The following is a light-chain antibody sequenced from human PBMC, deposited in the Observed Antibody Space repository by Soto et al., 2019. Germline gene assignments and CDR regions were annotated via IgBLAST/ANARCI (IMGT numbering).Light chain of an antibody. J-gene: IGKJ1*01. CDR2: LGS. CDR1: QSLLHSNGYNY. Sequence: DIVMTQSPLSLPVTPGEPASISCRSSQSLLHSNGYNYLDWYLQKPGQSPQLLIYLGSNRASGVPDRFSGSGSGTDFTLKISRVDAEDVEVYYCMQALQTPRTFGQGTKVEIK. CDR3: MQALQTPRT. V-gene: IGKV2-28*01.